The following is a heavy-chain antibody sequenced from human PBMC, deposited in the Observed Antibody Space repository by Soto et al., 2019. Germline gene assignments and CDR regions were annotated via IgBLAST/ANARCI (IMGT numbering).Heavy chain of an antibody. CDR2: IYHSGST. J-gene: IGHJ6*02. CDR1: GGSISSGGYS. CDR3: ARGGTKGNYYYYYGMDV. D-gene: IGHD1-7*01. Sequence: SETLSLTCAVSGGSISSGGYSWSWIRQPPGKGLEWIGYIYHSGSTYYNPSLKSRVTISVDRSKNQFSLKLSSVTAADTAVYYCARGGTKGNYYYYYGMDVWGQGTTVTVSS. V-gene: IGHV4-30-2*01.